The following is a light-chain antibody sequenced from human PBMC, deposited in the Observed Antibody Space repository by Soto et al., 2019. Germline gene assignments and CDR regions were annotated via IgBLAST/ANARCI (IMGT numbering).Light chain of an antibody. CDR3: QQYNNWPRT. CDR1: QSVSSN. CDR2: GAS. V-gene: IGKV3-15*01. J-gene: IGKJ1*01. Sequence: EIVLTQSPATLSLSPGERAILSCGASQSVSSNLAWYQQKPGQAPRLLIYGASTRATGIPARFSGSGSGTEFTLTLRSLQSEDFAVYYCQQYNNWPRTFGQGTKVDIK.